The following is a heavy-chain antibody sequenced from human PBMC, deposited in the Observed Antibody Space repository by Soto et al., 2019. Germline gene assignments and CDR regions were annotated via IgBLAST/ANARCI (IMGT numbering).Heavy chain of an antibody. CDR3: ARDLRSYYDSSDYGGN. Sequence: QVQLQESGPGLVKPSQTLSLTCTVSGGSISSSNYYWSWIRQPPGKGLEWIGYIYYSGTTYYNPSLKGRVTISVDTSKNQFSLRLNSVTAADTAVYYCARDLRSYYDSSDYGGNWGQGTLVTVSS. CDR1: GGSISSSNYY. J-gene: IGHJ4*02. V-gene: IGHV4-30-4*01. D-gene: IGHD3-22*01. CDR2: IYYSGTT.